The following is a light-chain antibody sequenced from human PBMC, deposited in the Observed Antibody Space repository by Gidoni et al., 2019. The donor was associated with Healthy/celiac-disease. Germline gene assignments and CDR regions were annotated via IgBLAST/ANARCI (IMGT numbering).Light chain of an antibody. V-gene: IGLV2-14*01. CDR2: EVS. Sequence: QSALTQPASVSGSPGQSITISCTGTSSDVGGYNYVSWYQQHPDKAPKLMIYEVSNRPSGVPDRFSGSKSGNTASLTISGLQAEDEADYYCSSYTSSTHVVFGGGTKLTVL. CDR3: SSYTSSTHVV. CDR1: SSDVGGYNY. J-gene: IGLJ2*01.